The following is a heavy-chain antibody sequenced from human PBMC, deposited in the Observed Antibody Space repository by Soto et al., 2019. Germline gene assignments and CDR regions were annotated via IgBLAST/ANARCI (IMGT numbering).Heavy chain of an antibody. CDR2: IIPIFGTA. CDR3: AKVRQYYDILTGYSDAFDI. J-gene: IGHJ3*02. CDR1: GGTFSSYA. V-gene: IGHV1-69*19. D-gene: IGHD3-9*01. Sequence: KVSCKASGGTFSSYAISWVRQAPGQGLEWMGGIIPIFGTANYAQKFQGRVTITADESTSTAYMELSSLRSEDTAVYYCAKVRQYYDILTGYSDAFDIWGQGTMVTVSS.